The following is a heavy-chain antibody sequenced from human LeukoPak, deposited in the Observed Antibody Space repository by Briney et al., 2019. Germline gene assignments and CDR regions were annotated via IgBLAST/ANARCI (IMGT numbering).Heavy chain of an antibody. J-gene: IGHJ5*02. D-gene: IGHD6-13*01. CDR1: GGSISSYY. CDR2: IYYSGST. V-gene: IGHV4-59*01. CDR3: ARGRYSSSWYGWFDP. Sequence: SETLSLTCTVSGGSISSYYWSWIRQPPGKGLEWIGYIYYSGSTNYNPSLKSRATISVDTSKNQFSLKLSSVTAADTAVYYCARGRYSSSWYGWFDPWGQGTLVTVSS.